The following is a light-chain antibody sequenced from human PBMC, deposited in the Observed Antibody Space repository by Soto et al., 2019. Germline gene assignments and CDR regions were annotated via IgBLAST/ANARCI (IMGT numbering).Light chain of an antibody. V-gene: IGKV3-15*01. CDR2: GAS. Sequence: EIVMTQSPATLSVSPGERATLSCRASESVSSNLAWYQQKPGQAPRLLICGASTRATGIPARISGSGSGTEFTLTISSLQSEDFAVYYCQQYNKWRTFGQGTKVDIK. J-gene: IGKJ1*01. CDR1: ESVSSN. CDR3: QQYNKWRT.